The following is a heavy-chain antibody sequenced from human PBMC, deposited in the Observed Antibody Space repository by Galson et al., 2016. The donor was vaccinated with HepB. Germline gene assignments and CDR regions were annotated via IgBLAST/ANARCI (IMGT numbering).Heavy chain of an antibody. CDR3: ARDPYYYDSRGYTTGFDV. J-gene: IGHJ3*01. CDR1: GFIVNNNY. Sequence: SLRLSCAASGFIVNNNYMNWVRQAPGKGLEWVSVIYSDGSTYYADSVKGRFTISGDNSKNMLYLQLNTLGAEDTAVYYCARDPYYYDSRGYTTGFDVWGQVTMVTVAS. CDR2: IYSDGST. D-gene: IGHD3-22*01. V-gene: IGHV3-53*01.